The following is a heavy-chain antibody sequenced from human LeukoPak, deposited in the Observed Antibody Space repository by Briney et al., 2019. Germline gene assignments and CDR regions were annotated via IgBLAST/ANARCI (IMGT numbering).Heavy chain of an antibody. CDR2: INPDSGGT. CDR1: GYTFTGYY. J-gene: IGHJ6*02. V-gene: IGHV1-2*02. D-gene: IGHD1-26*01. Sequence: ASVKVSCKAPGYTFTGYYMHWVRQAPGQGLEWMGWINPDSGGTNYAQKFQGRVTMTRDTSISTAYMELSRLRSDDTAVYYCARVTSGPTYYYYGMDVWGQGTTVTVSS. CDR3: ARVTSGPTYYYYGMDV.